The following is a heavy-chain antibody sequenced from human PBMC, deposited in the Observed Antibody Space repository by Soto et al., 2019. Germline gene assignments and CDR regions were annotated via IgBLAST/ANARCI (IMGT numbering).Heavy chain of an antibody. CDR2: INAGNGNT. V-gene: IGHV1-3*01. CDR3: AXDGARITVFGVVYYFDY. D-gene: IGHD3-3*01. Sequence: GASVKVSCKASGYTFSSHAMHWVRQAPGQRLEWMGWINAGNGNTKYSQNFQGRVAITRDTSASTAYMELRSLRSEDTAVYYCAXDGARITVFGVVYYFDYWGQGTLVTVSS. CDR1: GYTFSSHA. J-gene: IGHJ4*02.